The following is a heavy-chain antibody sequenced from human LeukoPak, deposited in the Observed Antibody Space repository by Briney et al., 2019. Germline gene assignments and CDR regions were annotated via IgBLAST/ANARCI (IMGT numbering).Heavy chain of an antibody. CDR2: MNSYSGNT. CDR3: ARGPNKYDGGNSGSAWFDP. CDR1: GYTFTSYD. V-gene: IGHV1-8*01. D-gene: IGHD4-23*01. J-gene: IGHJ5*02. Sequence: ASVKVSCKASGYTFTSYDINWLRQATGLEPAWMGRMNSYSGNTGYAQKFQGRVTITRNTSISTAYLELSSLKSEDTAVYYCARGPNKYDGGNSGSAWFDPWGQGSLVTVSS.